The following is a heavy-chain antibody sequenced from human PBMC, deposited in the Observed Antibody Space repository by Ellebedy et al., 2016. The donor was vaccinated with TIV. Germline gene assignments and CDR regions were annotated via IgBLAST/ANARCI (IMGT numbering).Heavy chain of an antibody. Sequence: GGSLRLSXAASGFTFSSYAMSWVRQAPGKGLEWVSSISSSSSYIYYADSVKGRFTISRDNAKNSLYLQMNSLRAEDTAVYYCARGYSMGPRVVDYYYYMDVWGKGTTVTVSS. CDR3: ARGYSMGPRVVDYYYYMDV. CDR2: ISSSSSYI. J-gene: IGHJ6*03. V-gene: IGHV3-21*01. CDR1: GFTFSSYA. D-gene: IGHD4-11*01.